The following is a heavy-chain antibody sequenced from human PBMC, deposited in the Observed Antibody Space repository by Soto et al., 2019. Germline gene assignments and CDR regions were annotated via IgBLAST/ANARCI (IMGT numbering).Heavy chain of an antibody. CDR3: TGEARGDEAQMDY. Sequence: SVKVSCKASGFAFTNSAVQWVRQARGQRLEWIGWIVVGSGNTNYAQKFQERVTITRDMSTSTAYMELSRLRSDDTAEYYYTGEARGDEAQMDYWGQGTLVTVSS. CDR2: IVVGSGNT. CDR1: GFAFTNSA. D-gene: IGHD3-10*01. J-gene: IGHJ4*02. V-gene: IGHV1-58*01.